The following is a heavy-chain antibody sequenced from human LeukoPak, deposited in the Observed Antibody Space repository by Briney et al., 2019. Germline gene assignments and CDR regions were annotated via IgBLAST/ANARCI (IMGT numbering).Heavy chain of an antibody. Sequence: GGSLRLSCAASEFTFSNYAMNWVRQAPGKGLGWVSGISGGGGSTYYADSVKGRFTISRDNSRNTLYLQMDSLRAEDTALYYCAKGSGINHYHWIDSWGQGTLVIVSS. CDR2: ISGGGGST. CDR1: EFTFSNYA. V-gene: IGHV3-23*01. J-gene: IGHJ5*01. CDR3: AKGSGINHYHWIDS. D-gene: IGHD1-14*01.